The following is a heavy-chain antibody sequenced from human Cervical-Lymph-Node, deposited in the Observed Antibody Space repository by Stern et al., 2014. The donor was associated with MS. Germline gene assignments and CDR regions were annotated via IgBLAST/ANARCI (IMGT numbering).Heavy chain of an antibody. CDR3: ARVRHVDCFDP. Sequence: VQLVESGAEVKKPGASVKVSCRASGYTFTNYPIHWLRQAPGQRIEWMAWITAASGNTNYSQKFQGRVTITRDTSASTAYMELSSLRSEDTAMYYCARVRHVDCFDPWGQGTLVTVSS. D-gene: IGHD2-21*01. J-gene: IGHJ5*02. CDR2: ITAASGNT. CDR1: GYTFTNYP. V-gene: IGHV1-3*01.